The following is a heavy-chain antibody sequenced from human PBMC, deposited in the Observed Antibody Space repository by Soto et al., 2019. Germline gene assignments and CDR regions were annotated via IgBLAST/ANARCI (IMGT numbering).Heavy chain of an antibody. Sequence: GGSLRLSCAASGFTFSSYWMSWVRQAPGKGLEWVANIKQDGSEKYYVDSVKGRFTISRGNAKNSLYLQMNSLRAEDTAVYYCARRGYISSWSHFDYWGQGTLVTVSS. CDR2: IKQDGSEK. CDR1: GFTFSSYW. CDR3: ARRGYISSWSHFDY. J-gene: IGHJ4*02. V-gene: IGHV3-7*01. D-gene: IGHD6-13*01.